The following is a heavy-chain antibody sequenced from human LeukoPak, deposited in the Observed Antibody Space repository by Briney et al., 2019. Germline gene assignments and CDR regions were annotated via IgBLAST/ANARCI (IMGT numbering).Heavy chain of an antibody. D-gene: IGHD3-9*01. Sequence: PGGSLGLSCAASGFTFSNYNINWVRQAPGKGLEWVSSISISSSYIYYADSVKGRFTISRDNAKDSLYLQMNSLRAEDTAVYYCARGRYDVLAGYQPPYFDYWGQGTLVTVSS. CDR2: ISISSSYI. CDR1: GFTFSNYN. J-gene: IGHJ4*02. CDR3: ARGRYDVLAGYQPPYFDY. V-gene: IGHV3-21*01.